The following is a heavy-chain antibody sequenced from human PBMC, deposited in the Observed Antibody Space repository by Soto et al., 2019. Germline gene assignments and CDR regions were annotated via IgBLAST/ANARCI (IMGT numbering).Heavy chain of an antibody. J-gene: IGHJ2*01. CDR3: VRNNGLNRYFDL. CDR2: TRSKAYSFTT. V-gene: IGHV3-72*01. Sequence: GGSQRLSCAATEFTCSDNYRAWVRQAPGKGLEWVGRTRSKAYSFTTEYAASVKGRFTILRDDSENSLSLQMNSLKTEDPAVYYCVRNNGLNRYFDLWSRGTMVTVSS. CDR1: EFTCSDNY. D-gene: IGHD1-20*01.